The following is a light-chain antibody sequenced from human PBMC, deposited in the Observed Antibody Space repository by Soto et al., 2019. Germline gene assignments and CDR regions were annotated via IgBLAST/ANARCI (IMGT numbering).Light chain of an antibody. Sequence: EMVFTQCPATLSVSPGERATLSCRASQSVSSSYLAWYQQKPGQAPRLLIYGASSRATGIPDRFSGSGSGTDFTLTISXLEPEDFAVYYCQQYGSSPTFGGGTKVDTK. J-gene: IGKJ4*01. CDR2: GAS. V-gene: IGKV3-20*01. CDR3: QQYGSSPT. CDR1: QSVSSSY.